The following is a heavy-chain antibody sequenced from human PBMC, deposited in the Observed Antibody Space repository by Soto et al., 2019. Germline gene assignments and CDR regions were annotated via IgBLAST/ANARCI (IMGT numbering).Heavy chain of an antibody. CDR1: GFTFSTYA. V-gene: IGHV3-23*01. CDR3: VKVDNYDIWTGKHPEADY. Sequence: GGSLRLSCAASGFTFSTYAMSWVRQAPGKGLEWVSTFSGDGGSTYYADSVRGRFTISRDNSKDTLYLQMNSLRAEDTALYFCVKVDNYDIWTGKHPEADYWGQGAPVTVSS. CDR2: FSGDGGST. D-gene: IGHD3-9*01. J-gene: IGHJ4*02.